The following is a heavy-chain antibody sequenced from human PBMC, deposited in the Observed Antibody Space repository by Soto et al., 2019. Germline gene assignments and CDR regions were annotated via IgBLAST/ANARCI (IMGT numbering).Heavy chain of an antibody. D-gene: IGHD2-15*01. CDR3: GGGVVGTNLYLFDF. J-gene: IGHJ4*03. V-gene: IGHV3-48*01. Sequence: EVQLVKSGGGLVQPGGSLRLSCTDSGFTFSSHNMNWVRQAPGKGLEWVSYIDASSSTSYYADSVKGRFTISRDNAKKSVYLQIDSLRGEDTAVYYCGGGVVGTNLYLFDFCGQGTLVTVSS. CDR1: GFTFSSHN. CDR2: IDASSSTS.